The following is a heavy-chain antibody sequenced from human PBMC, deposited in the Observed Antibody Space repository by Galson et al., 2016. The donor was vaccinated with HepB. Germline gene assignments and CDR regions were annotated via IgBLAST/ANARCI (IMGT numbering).Heavy chain of an antibody. CDR1: GVTVSSNY. J-gene: IGHJ4*02. D-gene: IGHD2-2*01. Sequence: SLRLSCAASGVTVSSNYMSWVRQAPGKGLEWVSVIYSGGGTYYADSVKGRFTISRDSSKNTVYLQMNSLRTEDTAVYYCARDPPSSSVCTCGWGQGTLVTCSS. CDR2: IYSGGGT. V-gene: IGHV3-66*02. CDR3: ARDPPSSSVCTCG.